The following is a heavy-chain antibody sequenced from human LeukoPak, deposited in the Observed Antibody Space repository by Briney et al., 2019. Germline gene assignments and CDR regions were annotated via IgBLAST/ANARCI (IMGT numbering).Heavy chain of an antibody. CDR2: INPNSGGT. Sequence: ASVKVSCKASGYTFTGYYMHWVRQAPGQGLEWMGWINPNSGGTNYAQKFQGRVTMTRDTSISTAYMELSRLRSDDTAVYYCARDGSAGYCRSTSCYDWFDPWGQGTLVTVSS. CDR1: GYTFTGYY. D-gene: IGHD2-2*01. J-gene: IGHJ5*02. V-gene: IGHV1-2*02. CDR3: ARDGSAGYCRSTSCYDWFDP.